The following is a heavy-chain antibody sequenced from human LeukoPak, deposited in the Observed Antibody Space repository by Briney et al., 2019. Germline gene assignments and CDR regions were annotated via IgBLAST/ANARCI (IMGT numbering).Heavy chain of an antibody. CDR1: GDSISSSFYY. J-gene: IGHJ2*01. CDR3: ARRRSNWYFDL. V-gene: IGHV4-39*01. Sequence: SETLSLTCTVSGDSISSSFYYWEWIRQPPGKGLERIGSIYYSGSTYYNPSLKSRVTISVDTSKSQFSLKLSSVTAADTAVYYCARRRSNWYFDLWGRGTLVTVPS. CDR2: IYYSGST.